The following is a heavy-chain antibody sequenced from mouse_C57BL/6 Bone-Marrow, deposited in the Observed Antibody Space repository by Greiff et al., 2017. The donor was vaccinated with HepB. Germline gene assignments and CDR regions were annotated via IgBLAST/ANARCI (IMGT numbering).Heavy chain of an antibody. D-gene: IGHD1-1*01. CDR1: GFTFTDYY. V-gene: IGHV7-3*01. Sequence: EVQLVESGGGLVQPGGSLSLSCAASGFTFTDYYMSWVRQPPGKALEWLGFIRNKANGYTTEYSASVKGRFTISRDNSQSILYLQMNALRAEDSATYYCARYYYGSSHFDVWGTGTTVTVSS. CDR3: ARYYYGSSHFDV. CDR2: IRNKANGYTT. J-gene: IGHJ1*03.